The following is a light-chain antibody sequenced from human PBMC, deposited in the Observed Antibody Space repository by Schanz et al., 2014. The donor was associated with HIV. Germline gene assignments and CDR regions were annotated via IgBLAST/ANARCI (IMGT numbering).Light chain of an antibody. J-gene: IGKJ4*01. Sequence: EIVLTQSPATLSLSPGERATLSCRASQSVSSNLAWYQQKPGQAPRLLIYGASTRATGIPARFSGSGSGTEFTLTISRLEPEDFAVYFCQYFGNSGGTFGGGTKVEIK. CDR2: GAS. CDR1: QSVSSN. V-gene: IGKV3-20*01. CDR3: QYFGNSGGT.